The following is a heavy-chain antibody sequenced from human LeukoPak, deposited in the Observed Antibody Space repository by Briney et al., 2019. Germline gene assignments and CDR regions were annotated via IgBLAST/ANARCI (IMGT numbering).Heavy chain of an antibody. Sequence: PGGSLRLSCAASGFTFSSYAMHWVRQAPGKGLEWVAVISYDGSNKYYADSVKGRFTISRDNSKNTLYLQMNSLRAEDTAVYYCARDRYYDFWSGYSGRNWSDPWGQGTLVTVSS. CDR1: GFTFSSYA. D-gene: IGHD3-3*01. CDR3: ARDRYYDFWSGYSGRNWSDP. V-gene: IGHV3-30-3*01. J-gene: IGHJ5*02. CDR2: ISYDGSNK.